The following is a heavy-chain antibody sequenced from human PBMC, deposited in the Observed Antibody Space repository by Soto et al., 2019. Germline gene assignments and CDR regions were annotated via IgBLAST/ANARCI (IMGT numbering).Heavy chain of an antibody. J-gene: IGHJ6*02. Sequence: ASVKVSCKASGGTFSSYAISWVRQAPGQGLEWMGGIIPIFGTANYAQEFQGRVTITADESTSTAYMELSSLRSEDTAVYYCARDWSSIVVVPAPANYYYYYGMDVWGQGTTVTVSS. CDR3: ARDWSSIVVVPAPANYYYYYGMDV. V-gene: IGHV1-69*13. CDR1: GGTFSSYA. D-gene: IGHD2-2*01. CDR2: IIPIFGTA.